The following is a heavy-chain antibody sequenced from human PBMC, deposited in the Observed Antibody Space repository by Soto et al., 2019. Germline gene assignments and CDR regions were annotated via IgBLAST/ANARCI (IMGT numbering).Heavy chain of an antibody. CDR2: ISRDGGTK. CDR3: TGEVASGY. J-gene: IGHJ4*02. D-gene: IGHD2-8*02. V-gene: IGHV3-30*03. CDR1: GFTVSTYG. Sequence: QVQLVESGGGVVQPGRSLRLSCAVSGFTVSTYGMHWVRQAPGKGPEWVAVISRDGGTKFYADSVKGRFTISRDNYRNTLFLEMNSLTGDDMAVYYCTGEVASGYWGQGTLVNVSS.